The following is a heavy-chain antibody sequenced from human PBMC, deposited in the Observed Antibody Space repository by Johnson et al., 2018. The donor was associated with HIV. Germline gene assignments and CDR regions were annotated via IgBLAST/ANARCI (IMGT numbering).Heavy chain of an antibody. J-gene: IGHJ3*01. CDR2: ISYDGSNK. Sequence: QVQLVESGGGVVQPGRSLRLSCAASGFTFSTYAMHWVRQTPGKGLEWVAIISYDGSNKYYADSVKGRFTISRDNSKNTLYLQMNSLRAEDTAVYYCARVGASRFDAFHVWGQGTMVTVSS. CDR3: ARVGASRFDAFHV. D-gene: IGHD3-16*01. V-gene: IGHV3-30*04. CDR1: GFTFSTYA.